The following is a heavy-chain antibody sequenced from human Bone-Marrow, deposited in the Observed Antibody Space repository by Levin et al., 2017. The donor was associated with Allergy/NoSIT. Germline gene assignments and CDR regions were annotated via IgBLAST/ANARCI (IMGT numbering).Heavy chain of an antibody. V-gene: IGHV1-69*13. CDR1: GGTFRTSP. D-gene: IGHD3-22*01. CDR2: ITPISGIP. CDR3: ARDIGRRGYYDSRGYHNFDY. J-gene: IGHJ4*02. Sequence: SVKVSCKTSGGTFRTSPFTWVRQAPGQGLEWMGGITPISGIPHYSQKFQDRVTIIADESTNTVYMQLSSLRSEDTAVYYCARDIGRRGYYDSRGYHNFDYWGQGTLVTVSS.